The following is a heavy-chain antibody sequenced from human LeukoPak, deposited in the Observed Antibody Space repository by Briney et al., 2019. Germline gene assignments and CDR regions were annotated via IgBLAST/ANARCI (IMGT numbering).Heavy chain of an antibody. CDR3: ARDPPGIAASGTYY. V-gene: IGHV3-53*01. J-gene: IGHJ4*02. CDR2: IYSRGGT. D-gene: IGHD6-13*01. CDR1: GFNFGNHW. Sequence: GGSLRLSCAASGFNFGNHWMDWVRQAPGKGLEWVSLIYSRGGTSYADSVKGRFTISRDSSKNTLFLQMNSLRVEDTAVYYCARDPPGIAASGTYYWGQGTLVTVSS.